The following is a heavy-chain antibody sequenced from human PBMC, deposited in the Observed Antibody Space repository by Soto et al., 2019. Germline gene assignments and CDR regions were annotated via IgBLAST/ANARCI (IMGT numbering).Heavy chain of an antibody. CDR1: GDSINNRSYY. CDR3: ARQRTSVVTQAYFDS. Sequence: SETLSLTXTVTGDSINNRSYYWGWIRQPPGKGLEWIGSIYYSGSTYNNPSLKSRVSMSVDTSKNQFSLKLRSVTAADTALYYCARQRTSVVTQAYFDSWGQGSLVTVSS. J-gene: IGHJ4*02. V-gene: IGHV4-39*01. D-gene: IGHD2-21*02. CDR2: IYYSGST.